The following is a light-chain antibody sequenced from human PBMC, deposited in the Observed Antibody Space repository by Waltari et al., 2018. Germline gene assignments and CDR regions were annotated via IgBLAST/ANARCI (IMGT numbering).Light chain of an antibody. Sequence: EILMTQSPPTLSVSPGERATLSCRASQSISRNLAWYQQKPGQAPRLLIYGASTRATGIPARFSGSGSGTEFTRTISSLQSEDVAVQYCQQYNNWRTFGQGTKLEIK. CDR1: QSISRN. CDR3: QQYNNWRT. J-gene: IGKJ2*01. V-gene: IGKV3-15*01. CDR2: GAS.